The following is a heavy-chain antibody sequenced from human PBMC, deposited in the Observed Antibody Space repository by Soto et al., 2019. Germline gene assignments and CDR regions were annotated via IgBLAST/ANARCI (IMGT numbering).Heavy chain of an antibody. D-gene: IGHD6-19*01. V-gene: IGHV1-2*04. Sequence: ASVNVSCKSSGYTFTGYYIHWVRQAPGQGLEWMGWINPNSGGTNYAQKLQGWVTMTRDTSISTAYMELSRLRSDDTAVYYCARDLRIAVAGYGMDVWGQGTAVTVSS. J-gene: IGHJ6*02. CDR2: INPNSGGT. CDR1: GYTFTGYY. CDR3: ARDLRIAVAGYGMDV.